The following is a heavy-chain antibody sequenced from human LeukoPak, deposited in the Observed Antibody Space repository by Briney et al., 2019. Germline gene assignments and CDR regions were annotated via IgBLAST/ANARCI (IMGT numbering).Heavy chain of an antibody. V-gene: IGHV3-23*01. CDR3: AKLVAVAGRNY. D-gene: IGHD6-19*01. Sequence: GGTLRLSCVASGLTFSNYGISWVRQAPGKGLEWVSAISSTGGTTYYADSVKGHFTISRDNSKNTVYLQMNSLSAEDTAVYYCAKLVAVAGRNYWGQGTLVTVSS. J-gene: IGHJ4*02. CDR1: GLTFSNYG. CDR2: ISSTGGTT.